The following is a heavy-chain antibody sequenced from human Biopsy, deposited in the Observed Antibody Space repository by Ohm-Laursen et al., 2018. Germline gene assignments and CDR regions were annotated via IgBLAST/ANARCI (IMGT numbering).Heavy chain of an antibody. D-gene: IGHD3-22*01. CDR2: IYPGGST. V-gene: IGHV4-4*07. Sequence: SETLSLTCTVSGGDINNYYWSWIRQPAGKGLEWIGRIYPGGSTNYNPSLKSRVTMSVDTSKNQFSLKLNSVTAADTAVYYCARGDYFDSNGYFWFDPWGQGTLVTVSS. CDR1: GGDINNYY. J-gene: IGHJ5*02. CDR3: ARGDYFDSNGYFWFDP.